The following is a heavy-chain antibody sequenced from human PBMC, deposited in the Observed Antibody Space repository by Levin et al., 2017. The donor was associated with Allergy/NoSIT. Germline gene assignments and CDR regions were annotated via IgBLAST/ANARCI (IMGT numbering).Heavy chain of an antibody. D-gene: IGHD3-3*01. V-gene: IGHV4-59*01. CDR1: GGSISSYY. J-gene: IGHJ4*02. Sequence: SETLSLTCTVSGGSISSYYWSWIRQPPGKGLEWIGYIYYSGSTNYNHSLKSRVTISVDTSKNQFYLKLSSVTAADTAVYYCASVPYYDVWSGYYFDYWGQGTLVTVSS. CDR3: ASVPYYDVWSGYYFDY. CDR2: IYYSGST.